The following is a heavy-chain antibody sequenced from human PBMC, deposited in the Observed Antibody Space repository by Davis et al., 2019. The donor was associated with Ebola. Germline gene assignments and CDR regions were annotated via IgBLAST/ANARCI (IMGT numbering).Heavy chain of an antibody. Sequence: AASVKVSCKTSGYTFTAYSIDWVRQAPGQGLEWMGRINSYTADAEYDQNFQGRITMTRDTSISTAYVELSGLTSDDTAVYYCARACGGGSCFSPDFWGQGTLVTVSS. J-gene: IGHJ4*02. CDR2: INSYTADA. V-gene: IGHV1-2*06. CDR3: ARACGGGSCFSPDF. D-gene: IGHD2-15*01. CDR1: GYTFTAYS.